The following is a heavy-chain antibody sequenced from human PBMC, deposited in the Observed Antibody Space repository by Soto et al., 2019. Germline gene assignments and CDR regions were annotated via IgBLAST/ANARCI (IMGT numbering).Heavy chain of an antibody. V-gene: IGHV3-21*01. CDR3: ARRPFYSKSAMDI. D-gene: IGHD4-4*01. CDR2: ISSSSSYI. CDR1: GFTFSSYS. J-gene: IGHJ3*02. Sequence: GSLRLSCAASGFTFSSYSMNWVRQAPGKGLEWVSSISSSSSYIYYADSVKGRFTISRDNAKNSLYLQMNSLRAEDTAVYYCARRPFYSKSAMDIWGQGTMVTVSS.